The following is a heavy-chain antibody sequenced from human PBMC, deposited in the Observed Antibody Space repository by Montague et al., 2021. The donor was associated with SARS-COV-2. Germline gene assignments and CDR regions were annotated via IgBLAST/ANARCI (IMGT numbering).Heavy chain of an antibody. V-gene: IGHV4-39*07. CDR1: GGSISSSNYY. CDR2: MYYSGST. Sequence: SETLSLTCVVSGGSISSSNYYWGWIRQPPGKGLEWIGNMYYSGSTYYNPSLKSRVTISIDTSKNQFSLKLSAVTAADTTVYYCARDDIVLQGVTKGMDVWGQGTTVTVSS. D-gene: IGHD3-10*01. J-gene: IGHJ6*02. CDR3: ARDDIVLQGVTKGMDV.